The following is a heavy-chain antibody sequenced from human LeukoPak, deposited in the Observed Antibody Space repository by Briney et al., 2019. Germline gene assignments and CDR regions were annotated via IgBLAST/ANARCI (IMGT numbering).Heavy chain of an antibody. CDR2: ISYDGSNK. D-gene: IGHD3-22*01. CDR1: GFTFSSYA. J-gene: IGHJ4*02. V-gene: IGHV3-30-3*01. Sequence: GGSLRLSCAASGFTFSSYAMHWVRQAPGKGLEWVAVISYDGSNKYYADSVKGRFTISRDNSKNTLYLQMTSLRAEDTAVYYCASGYDSSGYYDTGVDYWGQGTLVTVSS. CDR3: ASGYDSSGYYDTGVDY.